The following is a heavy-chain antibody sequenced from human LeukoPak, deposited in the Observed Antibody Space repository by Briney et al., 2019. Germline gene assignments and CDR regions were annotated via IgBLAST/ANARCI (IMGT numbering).Heavy chain of an antibody. D-gene: IGHD3-3*01. V-gene: IGHV1-2*06. Sequence: ASVKVSCKTSGFTFTGYYVHWIRQAPGQGLEWMGRINPNSGETICTERFQGRVTMTRDTSISTAYMELSSLRSDDTAVYYCARDLVGGIWSAGFWGQGSLVTASS. CDR3: ARDLVGGIWSAGF. CDR2: INPNSGET. J-gene: IGHJ4*02. CDR1: GFTFTGYY.